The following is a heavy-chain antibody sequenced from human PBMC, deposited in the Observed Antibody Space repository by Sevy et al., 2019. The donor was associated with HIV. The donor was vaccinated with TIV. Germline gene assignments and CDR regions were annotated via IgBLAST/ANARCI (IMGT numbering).Heavy chain of an antibody. CDR2: IYYSGST. CDR3: AREGGYCSSTSCYRWFDP. Sequence: SETLSLTCTVSGGSISSYYWSWIRQPPGKGLEWIGYIYYSGSTNYNPSLKSRVTISVDTSKNQFSLKLSSVTAADTAVYYCAREGGYCSSTSCYRWFDPWGQRTLVTVSS. V-gene: IGHV4-59*01. D-gene: IGHD2-2*01. J-gene: IGHJ5*02. CDR1: GGSISSYY.